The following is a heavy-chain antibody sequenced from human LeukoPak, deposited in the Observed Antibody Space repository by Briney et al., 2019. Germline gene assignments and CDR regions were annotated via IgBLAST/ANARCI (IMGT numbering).Heavy chain of an antibody. CDR1: GYTFTGYY. CDR2: IIPIFGTA. J-gene: IGHJ6*03. Sequence: SVKVSCKASGYTFTGYYMHWVRQAPGQGLEWMGGIIPIFGTANYAQKFQGRVTITADESTSTAYMELSSLRSEDTAVYYCARGEGGSSYYYYMDVWGKGTTVTISS. V-gene: IGHV1-69*13. D-gene: IGHD3-10*01. CDR3: ARGEGGSSYYYYMDV.